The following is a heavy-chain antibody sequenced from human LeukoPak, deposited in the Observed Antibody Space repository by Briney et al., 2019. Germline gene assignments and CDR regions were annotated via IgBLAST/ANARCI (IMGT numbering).Heavy chain of an antibody. D-gene: IGHD5-18*01. CDR2: TRFDGSIK. J-gene: IGHJ4*02. CDR3: ARDGRGDLTWIQLWSPFDY. Sequence: GGSLRLSCAASGFTFSNYGMHWVRQAPGKGLEWVAFTRFDGSIKYYADSVKGRFTISRDNSKNTLYLQMNSLRGEDTAVYYCARDGRGDLTWIQLWSPFDYWGQGTLVTVSS. V-gene: IGHV3-30*02. CDR1: GFTFSNYG.